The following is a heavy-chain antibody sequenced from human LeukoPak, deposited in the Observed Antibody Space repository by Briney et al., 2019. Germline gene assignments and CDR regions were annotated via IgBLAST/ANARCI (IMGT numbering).Heavy chain of an antibody. CDR2: ISISSTTI. D-gene: IGHD2-21*02. CDR1: GFTFSSSS. V-gene: IGHV3-48*02. Sequence: PGGSLRLSCVASGFTFSSSSMNWVRQAPGKGLEWVSYISISSTTIYYADSVKGRFTISRDNAKNSLYLQMNSLRDEDTAVYYCAGSYCGGDCLGAFDVWGQGTMVTVSS. J-gene: IGHJ3*01. CDR3: AGSYCGGDCLGAFDV.